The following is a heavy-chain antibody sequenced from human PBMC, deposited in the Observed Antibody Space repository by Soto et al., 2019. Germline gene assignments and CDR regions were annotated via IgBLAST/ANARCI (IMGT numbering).Heavy chain of an antibody. Sequence: PSETRSHTCTGSGDTISSNNNYWCWIRQPPGEGLEWIGFISYSGTTSYSPSLKSRVAISLDTSKNQFSLSLSSVTAAATAVYYCSRDGEYSDVHDLCGR. CDR1: GDTISSNNNY. CDR2: ISYSGTT. V-gene: IGHV4-30-4*01. J-gene: IGHJ2*01. D-gene: IGHD4-17*01. CDR3: SRDGEYSDVHDL.